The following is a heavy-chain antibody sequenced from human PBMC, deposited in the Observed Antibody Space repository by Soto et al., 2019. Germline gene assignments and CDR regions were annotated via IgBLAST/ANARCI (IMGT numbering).Heavy chain of an antibody. D-gene: IGHD3-10*01. V-gene: IGHV3-23*01. J-gene: IGHJ6*02. Sequence: GGSLRLSCAASGFTFSSYAMSWVRQAPGKGLEWVSAISGSGGSTYYADSVKGRFTISRDNSKNTLYLQMNSLRAEDTAVYYCAKTITPYYYYYGMDVRGQGTTVTVSS. CDR3: AKTITPYYYYYGMDV. CDR2: ISGSGGST. CDR1: GFTFSSYA.